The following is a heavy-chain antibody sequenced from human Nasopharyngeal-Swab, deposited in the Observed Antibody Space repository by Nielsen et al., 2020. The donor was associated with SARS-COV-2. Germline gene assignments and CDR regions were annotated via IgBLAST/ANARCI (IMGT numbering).Heavy chain of an antibody. Sequence: WIRQPPEKGLEWIGYINYSGSTYYNPSLKSRVTISVDTSKNEFSLKLTSVTAADTAVFYCARFGVFDAFDIWGQGTMVTVSS. V-gene: IGHV4-31*02. D-gene: IGHD5/OR15-5a*01. CDR2: INYSGST. CDR3: ARFGVFDAFDI. J-gene: IGHJ3*02.